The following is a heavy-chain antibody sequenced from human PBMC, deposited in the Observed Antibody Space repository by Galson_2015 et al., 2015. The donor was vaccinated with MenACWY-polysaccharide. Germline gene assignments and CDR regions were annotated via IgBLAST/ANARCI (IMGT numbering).Heavy chain of an antibody. Sequence: ETLSLTCTVSGGSISSSYWNWIRQPPGKGLEWVGYINYSGSTNHNPSLKSRVTMSIDTSKNQFSLNLTSVTDADTAVYYCARAIAVAGQRRDFDLWGRGTLVTVSS. CDR1: GGSISSSY. V-gene: IGHV4-59*01. D-gene: IGHD6-19*01. CDR2: INYSGST. J-gene: IGHJ2*01. CDR3: ARAIAVAGQRRDFDL.